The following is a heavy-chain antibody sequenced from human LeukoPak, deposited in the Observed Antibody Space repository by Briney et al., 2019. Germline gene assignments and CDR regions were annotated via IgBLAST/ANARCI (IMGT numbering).Heavy chain of an antibody. CDR1: GFTFDDYD. Sequence: GGSLSLSCAPSGFTFDDYDMSGVRHAPGKGVEGVSGINWKGGSTVYAYSVEGRFTISRDNAKNYLYLQMHSLRAEDTALYHCASEGYDSSGYYFDYWGQGTLVTVSS. V-gene: IGHV3-20*01. CDR3: ASEGYDSSGYYFDY. J-gene: IGHJ4*02. CDR2: INWKGGST. D-gene: IGHD3-22*01.